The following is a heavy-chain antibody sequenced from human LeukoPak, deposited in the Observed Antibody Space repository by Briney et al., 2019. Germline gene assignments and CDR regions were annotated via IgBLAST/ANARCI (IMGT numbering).Heavy chain of an antibody. V-gene: IGHV1-8*01. J-gene: IGHJ4*02. CDR2: MNPNSGNT. D-gene: IGHD2-15*01. Sequence: ASVKVSCKTSGYTFTSYDINWVRQATGQGLEWMGWMNPNSGNTGYAQKFQGRVTMTRNTSISTAYMELSSLRSEDTAVYYCAGVYCSGGSCYEYYFDYWGQGTLVTVSS. CDR3: AGVYCSGGSCYEYYFDY. CDR1: GYTFTSYD.